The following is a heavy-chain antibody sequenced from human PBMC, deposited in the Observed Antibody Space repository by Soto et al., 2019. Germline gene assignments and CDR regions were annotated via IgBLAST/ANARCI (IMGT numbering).Heavy chain of an antibody. V-gene: IGHV4-39*01. CDR1: GGSIGSSSYY. J-gene: IGHJ4*02. D-gene: IGHD6-13*01. CDR2: IYYSGNT. Sequence: QLQLQESGPGLLRPSETLSLTCTVSGGSIGSSSYYWGWIRQSPGKGLEWIGNIYYSGNTFYNPSLKSRVTISVDTSKNQFFLHLSSVPAADTAMFYCASIAAPGTTHFDFWGQGTLVTVSS. CDR3: ASIAAPGTTHFDF.